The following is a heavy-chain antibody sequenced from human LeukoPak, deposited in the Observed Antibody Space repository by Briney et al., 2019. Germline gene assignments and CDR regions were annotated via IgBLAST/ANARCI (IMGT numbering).Heavy chain of an antibody. D-gene: IGHD3-16*02. CDR2: IYYSGKV. Sequence: PSETLSLTCSVSGGAISSSSYYWGWIRQPPGKGLEWIGSIYYSGKVYYNSSLKGRVTISVDTSKNQFSLRLSSLTAADTAVYYCARGPHVWGSYRGTYFDYWGQGALVTVSS. CDR1: GGAISSSSYY. J-gene: IGHJ4*02. V-gene: IGHV4-39*07. CDR3: ARGPHVWGSYRGTYFDY.